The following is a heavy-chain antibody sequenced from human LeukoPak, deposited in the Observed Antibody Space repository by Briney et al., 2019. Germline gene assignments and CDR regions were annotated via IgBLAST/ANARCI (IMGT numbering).Heavy chain of an antibody. CDR2: INRDGINT. CDR1: GFTLRNYW. Sequence: GGTLRLSCAASGFTLRNYWIHWVRDAPGKGLVWVSRINRDGINTSYADSVKGRFTISRDNSKNTLNLQMNSLRAEDTAVYYCARDLSHNFLTQRGAFDIWGQGTMVTVSS. J-gene: IGHJ3*02. CDR3: ARDLSHNFLTQRGAFDI. V-gene: IGHV3-74*01. D-gene: IGHD2/OR15-2a*01.